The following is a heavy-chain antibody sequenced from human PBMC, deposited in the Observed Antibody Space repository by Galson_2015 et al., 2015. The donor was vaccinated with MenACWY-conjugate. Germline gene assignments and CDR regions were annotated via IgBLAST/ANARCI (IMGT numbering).Heavy chain of an antibody. CDR1: GFTFSSYA. D-gene: IGHD2-15*01. CDR3: AKDQMGLEDIVVVVAATPGDAFDI. Sequence: SLRLSCAASGFTFSSYAMSWVRQALGKGLEWVSAISGSGGSTDYADSVKGRFTITRDNFKNTLYLQMNSLRAEDTAVYYCAKDQMGLEDIVVVVAATPGDAFDIWGQGTMVTVSS. J-gene: IGHJ3*02. CDR2: ISGSGGST. V-gene: IGHV3-23*01.